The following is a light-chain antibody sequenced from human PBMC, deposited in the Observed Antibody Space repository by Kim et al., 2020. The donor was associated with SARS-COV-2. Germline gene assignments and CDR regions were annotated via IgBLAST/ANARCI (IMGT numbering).Light chain of an antibody. CDR1: SSHIARNT. CDR3: VTWDDSLNGPV. Sequence: GERVTISCSGSSSHIARNTVNWYQQLPGTAPKLVIYSNNQRPSGVPDRFSGSKSGTSASLAISGLQSEDEADYYCVTWDDSLNGPVFGGGTQLTVL. CDR2: SNN. V-gene: IGLV1-44*01. J-gene: IGLJ3*02.